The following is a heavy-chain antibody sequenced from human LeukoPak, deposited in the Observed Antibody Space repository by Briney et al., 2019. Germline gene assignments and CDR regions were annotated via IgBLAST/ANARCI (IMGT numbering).Heavy chain of an antibody. D-gene: IGHD2-8*01. Sequence: GESLKISCKGSGYSFTSYWISWVRQMPGKGLEWMGRIDPSDSYTNYSPSFQGHVTILVDKSNSTAYLQWSSLKASDTAMYYCARHAVLRNWFDPWGQGTLVTVSS. CDR1: GYSFTSYW. J-gene: IGHJ5*02. CDR3: ARHAVLRNWFDP. CDR2: IDPSDSYT. V-gene: IGHV5-10-1*01.